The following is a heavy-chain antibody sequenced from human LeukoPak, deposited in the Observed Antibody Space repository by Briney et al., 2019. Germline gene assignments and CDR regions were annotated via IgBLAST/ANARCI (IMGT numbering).Heavy chain of an antibody. CDR1: GFTFSSYA. D-gene: IGHD5-18*01. CDR2: ISGSDGTT. CDR3: AKDQKYSYGYGDYFDY. J-gene: IGHJ4*02. V-gene: IGHV3-23*01. Sequence: GGSLRLSCAASGFTFSSYAMSWVRQAPGKGLEWVSAISGSDGTTYGADSVKGRFTISRDNSKNTVYLQMNSLRAEDTAVYYCAKDQKYSYGYGDYFDYWGQGTLVTVSS.